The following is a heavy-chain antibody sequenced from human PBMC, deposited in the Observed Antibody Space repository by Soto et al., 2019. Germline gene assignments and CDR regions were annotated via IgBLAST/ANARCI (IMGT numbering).Heavy chain of an antibody. CDR1: GDTFSHYV. V-gene: IGHV1-69*18. D-gene: IGHD1-26*01. J-gene: IGHJ3*01. CDR2: LAPISGSP. CDR3: ARIGVGSRR. Sequence: VQMFQSGAEVKEPGSSVKVSCTNSGDTFSHYVMSWVRQAPGQGLEWMGILAPISGSPNYAERFEGRLTISADAGTSTMYMELRSLKYDDTAVYYCARIGVGSRRWGQGTMVTVSS.